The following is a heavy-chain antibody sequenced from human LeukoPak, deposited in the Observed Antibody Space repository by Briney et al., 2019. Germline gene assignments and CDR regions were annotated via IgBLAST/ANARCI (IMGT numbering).Heavy chain of an antibody. Sequence: ASVKVSCKASGYTFTSYYMHWVRQAPGQGLEGMGIINPSGGSTSYAQKFQGRVTMTRDTSTSTVYMELSSLRSGDTVVYYCAREPRSGIAVAGFNYWGQGTLVTVSS. CDR2: INPSGGST. V-gene: IGHV1-46*01. J-gene: IGHJ4*02. CDR1: GYTFTSYY. D-gene: IGHD6-19*01. CDR3: AREPRSGIAVAGFNY.